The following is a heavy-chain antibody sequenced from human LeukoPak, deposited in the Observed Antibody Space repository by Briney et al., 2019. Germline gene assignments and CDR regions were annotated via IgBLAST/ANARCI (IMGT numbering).Heavy chain of an antibody. CDR2: ISSSGSTI. V-gene: IGHV3-11*04. J-gene: IGHJ4*02. CDR1: GFTFSDYY. CDR3: ARDRKRWLLHY. Sequence: PGGSLRLSCAASGFTFSDYYMSWLRQAPGKGLVWVSYISSSGSTIYYADSVKGRFTISRDNAKNSLYLQMNSLRAEDTAVYYCARDRKRWLLHYWGQGTLVTVSS. D-gene: IGHD5-24*01.